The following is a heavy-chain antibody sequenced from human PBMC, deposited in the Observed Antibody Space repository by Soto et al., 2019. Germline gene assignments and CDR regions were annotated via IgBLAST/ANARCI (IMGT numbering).Heavy chain of an antibody. V-gene: IGHV2-26*01. Sequence: QVTLKESAPVLVKPTEPLTLTCTVSGFSLSNARMGVSWIRQPPGKALECLAHIFSNDEKSYSTSLTSRRTISKDTSNSQVVRTMTNMDPVDTATYYCAGILNDQWLRYFDYWGQGTLVTVSS. CDR1: GFSLSNARMG. CDR3: AGILNDQWLRYFDY. J-gene: IGHJ4*02. D-gene: IGHD5-12*01. CDR2: IFSNDEK.